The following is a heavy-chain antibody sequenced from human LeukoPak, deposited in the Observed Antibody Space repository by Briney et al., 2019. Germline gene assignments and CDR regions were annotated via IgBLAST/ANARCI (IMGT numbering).Heavy chain of an antibody. J-gene: IGHJ4*02. CDR3: ARVPEGLGVLLMNFDY. Sequence: SVKVSCKASGGTFSSYAISWVRQAPGQGLEWMGGIIPIFGTANYAQKFQGRVTMTTDTSTSTAYMELRSLRSDDTAVYYCARVPEGLGVLLMNFDYWGQGTLVTVSS. V-gene: IGHV1-69*05. CDR1: GGTFSSYA. D-gene: IGHD3-16*01. CDR2: IIPIFGTA.